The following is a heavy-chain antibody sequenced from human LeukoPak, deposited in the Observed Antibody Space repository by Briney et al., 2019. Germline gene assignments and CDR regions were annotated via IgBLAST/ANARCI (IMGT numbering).Heavy chain of an antibody. Sequence: ASVKVSCKASGGTFSSYAISSVRQAPGQGLEWMGGIIPIFGTANYAQKFQGRVTITADESTSTAYMELSGLRSEDTDVYYCARAITYYDFWSGYYSGGWWFDPWGQGTLVTVSS. V-gene: IGHV1-69*01. CDR1: GGTFSSYA. J-gene: IGHJ5*02. CDR3: ARAITYYDFWSGYYSGGWWFDP. CDR2: IIPIFGTA. D-gene: IGHD3-3*01.